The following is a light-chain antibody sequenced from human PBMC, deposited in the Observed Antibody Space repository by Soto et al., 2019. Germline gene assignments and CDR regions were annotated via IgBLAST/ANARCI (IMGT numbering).Light chain of an antibody. J-gene: IGLJ1*01. CDR3: CSSGGSPTYV. CDR2: EVN. CDR1: SSDVGSYNR. Sequence: SVLTQPPSVSGSPGQSVTISCTGTSSDVGSYNRLSWYQQPPGKAPKLMIFEVNKRPSGVSNRFSGSKSGNTASLTISGLKVEDEADYYCCSSGGSPTYVFGTGNKVTVL. V-gene: IGLV2-23*02.